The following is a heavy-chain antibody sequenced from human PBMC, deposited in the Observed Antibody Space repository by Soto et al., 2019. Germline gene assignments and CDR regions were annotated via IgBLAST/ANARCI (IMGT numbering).Heavy chain of an antibody. J-gene: IGHJ4*02. CDR1: GFTFSGSA. CDR3: SMPRSSVRATTNDY. D-gene: IGHD1-26*01. V-gene: IGHV3-73*02. CDR2: IRSKANSYAT. Sequence: EVQLVESGGGFVQPGGSLKLSCAASGFTFSGSAMHWVRQASGKGLEWVGRIRSKANSYATAYAASVKGSFTISRDDSKNPADLQMNDLETEATAVYYGSMPRSSVRATTNDYWGQGTLVSVS.